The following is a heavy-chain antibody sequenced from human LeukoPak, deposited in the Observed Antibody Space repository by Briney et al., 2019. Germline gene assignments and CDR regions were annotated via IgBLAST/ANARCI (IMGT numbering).Heavy chain of an antibody. CDR1: RFTFTNYA. CDR3: ARDYKYAFDN. V-gene: IGHV3-23*01. J-gene: IGHJ4*02. CDR2: IRSGGDGT. D-gene: IGHD5-24*01. Sequence: PGGSLRLSCAASRFTFTNYAMIWVRQAPGRGLEWVSAIRSGGDGTLYADSVKGRFTISGDKAKNSLYLQMNSLRVEDTAVYYCARDYKYAFDNWGQGTLVTVSS.